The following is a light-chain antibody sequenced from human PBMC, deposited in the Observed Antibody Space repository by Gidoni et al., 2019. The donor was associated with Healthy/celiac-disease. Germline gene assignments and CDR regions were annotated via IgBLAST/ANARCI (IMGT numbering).Light chain of an antibody. Sequence: QLTQSPSSLSASVGDRATITCRASQGISSALAWYQQKPGKAPKLLIYDASSLESGVPSKFSSSGSETDFTLTISSLQPEDFATYYLQTFGPGTKVEIK. CDR3: QT. V-gene: IGKV1-13*02. J-gene: IGKJ3*01. CDR1: QGISSA. CDR2: DAS.